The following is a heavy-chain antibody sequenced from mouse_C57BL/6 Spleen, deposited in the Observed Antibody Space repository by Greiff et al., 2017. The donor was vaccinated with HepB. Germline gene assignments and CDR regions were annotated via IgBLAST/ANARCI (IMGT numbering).Heavy chain of an antibody. Sequence: QVQLQQPGAELVKPGASVKLSCKASGYTFTSYWMHWVKQSPGRGLEWIGRIDPNSGGTKYNEKFKSKATLTVDKPSSTAYMQLSSLTSEDSAVYYCAGGYSTLYYYAMDYWGQGTSVTVSS. D-gene: IGHD2-3*01. CDR2: IDPNSGGT. J-gene: IGHJ4*01. V-gene: IGHV1-72*01. CDR1: GYTFTSYW. CDR3: AGGYSTLYYYAMDY.